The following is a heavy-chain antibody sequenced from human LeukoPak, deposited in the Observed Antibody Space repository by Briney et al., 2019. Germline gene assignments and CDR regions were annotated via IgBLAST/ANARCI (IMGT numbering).Heavy chain of an antibody. D-gene: IGHD2-21*02. Sequence: GGSLRLSCVASEFTFSAYGMSWVRQAPGTGLEWVSSISGSGSSIHYKESVRGRFTISRDNSGNSIYLQMNSLRAEDTAVYYCAKDIVVVTGNYYYGMDVWGQGTTVTVSS. CDR1: EFTFSAYG. J-gene: IGHJ6*02. V-gene: IGHV3-21*01. CDR2: ISGSGSSI. CDR3: AKDIVVVTGNYYYGMDV.